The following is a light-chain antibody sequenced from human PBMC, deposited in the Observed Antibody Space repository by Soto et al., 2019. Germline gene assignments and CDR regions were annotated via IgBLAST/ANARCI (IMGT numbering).Light chain of an antibody. J-gene: IGKJ3*01. Sequence: EIVLTQSPATLSLSPGERATLSCRASETISKSLAWYQQRRGQPPRLLMYDVSSRASDLPARFSGSGSGTDFTLTISSLEHEDVAIYYCQQRINWPFTFGHGTKVDF. CDR1: ETISKS. V-gene: IGKV3-11*01. CDR3: QQRINWPFT. CDR2: DVS.